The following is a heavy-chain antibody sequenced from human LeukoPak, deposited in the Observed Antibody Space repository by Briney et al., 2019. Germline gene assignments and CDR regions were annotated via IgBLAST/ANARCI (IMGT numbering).Heavy chain of an antibody. CDR3: ARALGPYYFDY. V-gene: IGHV4-31*03. CDR1: GGSFSSSGYS. Sequence: SQTLSLTCIVSGGSFSSSGYSWSWIRQYPGKGLEWVRYIYSTGNTYYNPSLKSRVVISVDTSKSQFSLRLSSVTAADTAVYYCARALGPYYFDYWGQGTLVTVSS. CDR2: IYSTGNT. J-gene: IGHJ4*02.